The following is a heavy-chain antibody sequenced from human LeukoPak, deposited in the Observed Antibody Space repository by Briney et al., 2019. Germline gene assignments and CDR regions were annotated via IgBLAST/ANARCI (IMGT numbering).Heavy chain of an antibody. J-gene: IGHJ4*02. CDR2: IIPIFGTA. D-gene: IGHD2-15*01. V-gene: IGHV1-69*06. Sequence: GASVKVSCKASGGTFSSYAISWVRQAPGQGLEWMGGIIPIFGTANYAQKFQGRVTITADKSTSTAYMELSSLRSEDTAVYYCASESCSGGSCYLGILDYWGQGTLVTVSS. CDR3: ASESCSGGSCYLGILDY. CDR1: GGTFSSYA.